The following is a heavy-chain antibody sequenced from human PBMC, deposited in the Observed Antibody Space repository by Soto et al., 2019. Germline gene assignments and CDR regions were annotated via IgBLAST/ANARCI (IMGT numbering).Heavy chain of an antibody. Sequence: GGSLRLSCAASGSTFSSYGMHWVRQAPGKGLEWVAVISYDGSNKYYADSVKGRFTISRDNSKNTLYLQMNSLRAEDTAVYYCEKGVLWGQGTLVTVSS. D-gene: IGHD3-10*01. J-gene: IGHJ4*02. CDR2: ISYDGSNK. CDR3: EKGVL. V-gene: IGHV3-30*18. CDR1: GSTFSSYG.